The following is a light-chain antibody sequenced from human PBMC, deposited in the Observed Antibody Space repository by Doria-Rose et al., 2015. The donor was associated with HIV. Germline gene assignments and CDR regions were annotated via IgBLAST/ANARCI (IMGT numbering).Light chain of an antibody. CDR3: QQYGTSRDT. J-gene: IGKJ5*01. Sequence: TQSPGTLSLPPGARATLPCSASQRVKSSYLDWYQQKPGQAPRLLIYDASTRATGIPDRFSGSGSGTDSTLTISRLEPEDVAVYYCQQYGTSRDTFGQGTRLEIK. CDR1: QRVKSSY. CDR2: DAS. V-gene: IGKV3-20*01.